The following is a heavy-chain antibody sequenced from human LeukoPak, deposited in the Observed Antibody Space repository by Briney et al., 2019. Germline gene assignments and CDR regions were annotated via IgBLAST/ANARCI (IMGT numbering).Heavy chain of an antibody. CDR2: IYYSGST. D-gene: IGHD3-10*02. V-gene: IGHV4-59*11. J-gene: IGHJ3*02. Sequence: SETPSLTCTVPGGPISNHYWSWIRQPPGKGLEWIGYIYYSGSTNYNPSLKSRVTISVDTSKNQFSLKLSSVTAADTAVYYCARDVRGSAFDIWGQGTMVTVSS. CDR3: ARDVRGSAFDI. CDR1: GGPISNHY.